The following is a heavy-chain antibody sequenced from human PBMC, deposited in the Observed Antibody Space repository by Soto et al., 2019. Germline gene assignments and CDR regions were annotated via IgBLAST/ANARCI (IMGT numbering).Heavy chain of an antibody. CDR1: GGSISSGDYY. CDR2: IYYSGSI. Sequence: PSETLSLTCTVSGGSISSGDYYWSWIRQPPGKGLEWIGYIYYSGSIYYNPSLKSRVTISVDTSKNQFSLKLSSVTAADTAVYYCARALRYFDCLSERTNWFDPWGQGTLVTVSS. J-gene: IGHJ5*02. V-gene: IGHV4-30-4*01. D-gene: IGHD3-9*01. CDR3: ARALRYFDCLSERTNWFDP.